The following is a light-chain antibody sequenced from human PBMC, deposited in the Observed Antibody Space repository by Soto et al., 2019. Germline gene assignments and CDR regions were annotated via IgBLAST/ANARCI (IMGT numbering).Light chain of an antibody. CDR2: GTS. CDR3: QQYGSSLFT. J-gene: IGKJ3*01. V-gene: IGKV3-20*01. CDR1: QSVSSKY. Sequence: DIVLTQSPGTLSLSPGERATLSCRASQSVSSKYLAWYQQKPGQPPMVLIYGTSIRATGIPERFSGGGSGTDFTLPITRLEPEYFAVYYCQQYGSSLFTFGPGTKVDFK.